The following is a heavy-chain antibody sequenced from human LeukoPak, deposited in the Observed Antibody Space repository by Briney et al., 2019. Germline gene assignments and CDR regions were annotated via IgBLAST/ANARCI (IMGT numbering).Heavy chain of an antibody. D-gene: IGHD6-19*01. J-gene: IGHJ4*02. CDR2: IKQDGSEK. V-gene: IGHV3-7*03. Sequence: GGSLRLSCAASGFTFSSYWMSWVRQAPGKGLEWVANIKQDGSEKYYVDSVKGRFTISRDNAKNSLYLQMNSLRAEDTAVYYCARVGSSGWNIYYFDYWGQGTLVTVSS. CDR1: GFTFSSYW. CDR3: ARVGSSGWNIYYFDY.